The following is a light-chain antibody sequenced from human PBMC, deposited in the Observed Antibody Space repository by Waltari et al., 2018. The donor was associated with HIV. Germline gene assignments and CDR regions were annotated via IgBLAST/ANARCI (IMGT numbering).Light chain of an antibody. CDR1: SSDVGGYNY. V-gene: IGLV2-8*01. CDR3: SSYAGSNNWV. Sequence: QSALTQPPSASGSPGQSVTISCTGTSSDVGGYNYVSWYQQHPGKAPQLMIYEVSHRPPGVRNRFSGSKAGNTASPTVSGLQTEDEANYDCSSYAGSNNWVFGGGTNLTVL. CDR2: EVS. J-gene: IGLJ3*02.